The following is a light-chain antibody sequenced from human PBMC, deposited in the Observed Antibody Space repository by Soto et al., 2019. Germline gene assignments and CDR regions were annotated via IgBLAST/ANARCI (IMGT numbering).Light chain of an antibody. V-gene: IGLV2-14*01. J-gene: IGLJ1*01. CDR1: SSDVGGYNY. CDR3: SSYAGSYIYV. Sequence: QSVLTQPASVSGSPGQSITISCTGTSSDVGGYNYVSWYQQHPGKAPKLIIYEVSNRPSGVSNRFSGSKSGNTASLIISGLQAEDEADYYCSSYAGSYIYVFGTGTKVTVL. CDR2: EVS.